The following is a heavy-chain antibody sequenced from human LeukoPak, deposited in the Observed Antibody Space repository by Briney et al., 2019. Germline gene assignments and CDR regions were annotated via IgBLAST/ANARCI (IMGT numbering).Heavy chain of an antibody. CDR3: ADIGGGGSNTR. V-gene: IGHV3-72*01. Sequence: RGSLRLSCVASGFTVSDHYLDWVRQAPGKGLEWVGLIRKKSDRYTTEYAASVKGRFTISRDDSTNSVYLQMSSLKSEDTAVYYCADIGGGGSNTRWGEGTVVTVSS. J-gene: IGHJ1*01. D-gene: IGHD2-15*01. CDR1: GFTVSDHY. CDR2: IRKKSDRYTT.